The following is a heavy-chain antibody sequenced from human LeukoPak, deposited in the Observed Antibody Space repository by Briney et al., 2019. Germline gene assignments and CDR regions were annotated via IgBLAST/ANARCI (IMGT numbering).Heavy chain of an antibody. Sequence: ASVKVSCKASGYTFTDYYIHWVRQAPGQGLEWMGWINPNSGDTNFAQKFQGRVTMTGDTSITTAYMELIGLTSDDTAVYYCAKIDTLGLYYFDYWGQGTLVTVSS. J-gene: IGHJ4*02. D-gene: IGHD2-2*02. V-gene: IGHV1-2*02. CDR1: GYTFTDYY. CDR2: INPNSGDT. CDR3: AKIDTLGLYYFDY.